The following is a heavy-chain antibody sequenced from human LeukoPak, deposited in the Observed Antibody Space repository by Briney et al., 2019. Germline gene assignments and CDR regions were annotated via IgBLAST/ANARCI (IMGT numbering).Heavy chain of an antibody. D-gene: IGHD3-22*01. CDR1: GFTFSSYS. J-gene: IGHJ5*02. Sequence: GGSLRLSCAASGFTFSSYSMNWVRQATGKGLEWVSSISSSSSYIYYADSVKGRFTISRDNAKNSLYLQMNSLRAEDTAVYYCARDGYYYDSSGSGAWGQGTLVTVS. CDR2: ISSSSSYI. CDR3: ARDGYYYDSSGSGA. V-gene: IGHV3-21*01.